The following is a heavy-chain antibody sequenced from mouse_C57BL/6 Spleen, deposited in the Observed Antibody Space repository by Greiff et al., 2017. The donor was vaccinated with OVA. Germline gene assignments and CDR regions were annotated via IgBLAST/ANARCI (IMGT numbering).Heavy chain of an antibody. J-gene: IGHJ2*01. Sequence: EVQLVESGGGLVQPKGSLKLSCAASGFSFNTYAMNWVRQAPGTGLEWVARIRSKSNNYATYYADSVKDRFTISRDDSESMLYLQMNNLKTEDTAMYYCVRHGGYYEDFDYWGQGTTLTVSS. CDR2: IRSKSNNYAT. D-gene: IGHD2-3*01. V-gene: IGHV10-1*01. CDR3: VRHGGYYEDFDY. CDR1: GFSFNTYA.